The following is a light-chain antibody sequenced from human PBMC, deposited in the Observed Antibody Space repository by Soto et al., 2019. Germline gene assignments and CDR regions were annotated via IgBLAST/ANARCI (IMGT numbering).Light chain of an antibody. CDR1: QGITNR. J-gene: IGKJ5*01. Sequence: DIQMTQSPSSVSASVGDIVTITCRASQGITNRLAWYQQKPGKAPKLLIYEASSLQSGVPSRISGSGSGTDFTLTISSLQPEDFATYYCQQANSFPITFGQGTRPEIK. V-gene: IGKV1D-12*01. CDR3: QQANSFPIT. CDR2: EAS.